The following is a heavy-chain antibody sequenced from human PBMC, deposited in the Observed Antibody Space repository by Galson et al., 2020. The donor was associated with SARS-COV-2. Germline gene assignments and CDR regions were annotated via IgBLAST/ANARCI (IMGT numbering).Heavy chain of an antibody. D-gene: IGHD2-8*01. CDR3: ARGVVGYCTNGVCYSLVGMDV. V-gene: IGHV6-1*01. J-gene: IGHJ6*02. CDR1: GDSVSSNSAA. Sequence: SQTLSLTCAISGDSVSSNSAAWNWIRQSPSRGLEWLGRTYYRSKWYNDYAVSVKSRITINPDTSKNQFSLQLNSVTPEDTAVYYCARGVVGYCTNGVCYSLVGMDVWGQGTTVTVSS. CDR2: TYYRSKWYN.